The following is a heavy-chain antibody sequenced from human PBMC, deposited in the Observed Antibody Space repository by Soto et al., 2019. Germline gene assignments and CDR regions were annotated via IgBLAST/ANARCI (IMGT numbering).Heavy chain of an antibody. CDR2: INHSGST. V-gene: IGHV4-34*01. J-gene: IGHJ3*02. CDR3: ASNCSSTSCPRNAFDI. CDR1: GGSLSGYY. Sequence: SETLSLTCAVYGGSLSGYYWSWIRQPPGKGLEWIGEINHSGSTNYNPSLKSRVTISVDTSKNQFSLKLSSVTAADTAVYYCASNCSSTSCPRNAFDIWGQGTMVTVSS. D-gene: IGHD2-2*01.